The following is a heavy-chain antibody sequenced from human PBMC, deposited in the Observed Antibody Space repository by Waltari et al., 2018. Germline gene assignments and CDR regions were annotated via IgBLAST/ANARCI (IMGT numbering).Heavy chain of an antibody. V-gene: IGHV1-2*06. D-gene: IGHD3-3*01. J-gene: IGHJ4*02. CDR2: INPNSGDT. CDR1: GYTFTAFF. CDR3: ARSGGGTTTFGVAE. Sequence: QVQLVQSGAEVKKSGASVKVSCKASGYTFTAFFIPWVRPAPGQGLEWRGRINPNSGDTSYAQRFQGRVTMTGDTSITTAYMELTGLRSDDTAIYYCARSGGGTTTFGVAEWGQGSLVTVSS.